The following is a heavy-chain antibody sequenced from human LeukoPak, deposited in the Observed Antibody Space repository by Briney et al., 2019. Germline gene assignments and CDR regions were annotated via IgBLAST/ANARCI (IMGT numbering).Heavy chain of an antibody. CDR1: GGSFSGYY. D-gene: IGHD3-16*01. CDR2: INHSGST. Sequence: PSETLSLTCAVYGGSFSGYYWSWIRQPRGKWLEWIGEINHSGSTNYNPSLKSRVTISVDTSKNQFSLKLSSVTAADTAVYYCARGRIMITFGGVIFDYWGQGTLVTVSS. V-gene: IGHV4-34*01. J-gene: IGHJ4*02. CDR3: ARGRIMITFGGVIFDY.